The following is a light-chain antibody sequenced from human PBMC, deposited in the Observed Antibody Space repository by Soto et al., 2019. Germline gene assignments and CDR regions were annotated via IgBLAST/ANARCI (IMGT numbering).Light chain of an antibody. J-gene: IGKJ5*01. Sequence: DFQMTQSPSSLSASVGTGSPSLCRAGRPIGSHLNWYQQKPGKAPKLLIYSTSNLQSGVPSGFSGSGSGTNFSLTISNLQPEDFATYYCQQSFSVPPTFGQGTRLEIK. V-gene: IGKV1-39*01. CDR3: QQSFSVPPT. CDR2: STS. CDR1: RPIGSH.